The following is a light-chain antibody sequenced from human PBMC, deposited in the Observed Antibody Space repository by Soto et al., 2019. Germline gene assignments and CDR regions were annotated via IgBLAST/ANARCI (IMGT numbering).Light chain of an antibody. CDR1: QRVSGNY. J-gene: IGKJ1*01. CDR2: GAS. V-gene: IGKV3-20*01. CDR3: QQYDFSLRA. Sequence: EIVLTQSPGTLSLSPGERATLSCRASQRVSGNYLAWYQQKPGQAPRLLIYGASSRASGIPDRFSGSGSGTDFTLTISRLEPEDFAVYYCQQYDFSLRAFGQGTKVDIK.